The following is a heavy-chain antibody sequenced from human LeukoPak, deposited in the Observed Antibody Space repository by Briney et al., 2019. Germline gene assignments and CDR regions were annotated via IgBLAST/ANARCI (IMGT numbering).Heavy chain of an antibody. CDR2: TYYRSKWYN. D-gene: IGHD2-21*01. Sequence: SQTLSLTCAISGDRVSSNSAAWNWIRQSPSRGLEWLGRTYYRSKWYNDYAVSVKSRTTINPDTSKNRFSLQLNSVTPEDTAVYYCARSGVIDMVPFDHWGQGTLVTVSS. V-gene: IGHV6-1*01. J-gene: IGHJ4*02. CDR1: GDRVSSNSAA. CDR3: ARSGVIDMVPFDH.